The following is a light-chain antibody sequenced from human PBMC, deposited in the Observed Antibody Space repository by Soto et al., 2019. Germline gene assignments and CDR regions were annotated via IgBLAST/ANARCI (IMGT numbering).Light chain of an antibody. V-gene: IGKV1-33*01. J-gene: IGKJ2*01. CDR3: QQYDNLPPDT. CDR2: GAS. CDR1: QDITNY. Sequence: DRQMTQSPSSLSASVGDRVTITCRASQDITNYLNWYRQIPGKAPELLIYGASNLETGVPSRLSVSGSGTHFTFTISSLQPEDIATYYCQQYDNLPPDTFGQGTKLEI.